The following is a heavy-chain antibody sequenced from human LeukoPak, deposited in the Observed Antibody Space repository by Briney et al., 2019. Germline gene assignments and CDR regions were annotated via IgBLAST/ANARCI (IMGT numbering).Heavy chain of an antibody. CDR3: ARPNITSYYDSRGYDAFDV. D-gene: IGHD3-22*01. J-gene: IGHJ3*01. V-gene: IGHV5-51*01. Sequence: GESLKISCKGSGYRFNAYWIAWVRQMPGEGLEWMGIIYPDDSDTRYSPSFQGQVTISADKSVRTAYLQWSSLKASDTAMYYCARPNITSYYDSRGYDAFDVWGQGTMVTVSS. CDR2: IYPDDSDT. CDR1: GYRFNAYW.